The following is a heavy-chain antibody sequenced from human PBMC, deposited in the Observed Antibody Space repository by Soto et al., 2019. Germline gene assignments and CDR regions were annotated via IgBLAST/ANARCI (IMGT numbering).Heavy chain of an antibody. CDR2: ISAHNGDT. CDR3: ARMVRGSNIDYYYYMDV. D-gene: IGHD3-10*01. V-gene: IGHV1-18*01. J-gene: IGHJ6*03. CDR1: GYTFTSHG. Sequence: QVHLVRSGGEVKKPGASVKVSCKASGYTFTSHGISWVRQAPGHGLEWMGWISAHNGDTNYAQKLQGRVTVTTDTPTNTAYMELRGLRSEDTAVYYCARMVRGSNIDYYYYMDVWGKGTTVTVSS.